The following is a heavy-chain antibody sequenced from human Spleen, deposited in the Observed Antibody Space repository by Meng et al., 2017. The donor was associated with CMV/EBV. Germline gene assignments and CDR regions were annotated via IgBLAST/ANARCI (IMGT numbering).Heavy chain of an antibody. Sequence: GGSLRLSCEASAFTFSSYWMSWVRQGPGNGLEWVANIKHDGSEKYYVDSVKGRFTISRDNARNSLFLQMNSLRAEDTAVYYCARDSAWVVPAAIEANTWFDPWGQGTLVTVSS. CDR2: IKHDGSEK. CDR3: ARDSAWVVPAAIEANTWFDP. J-gene: IGHJ5*02. CDR1: AFTFSSYW. D-gene: IGHD2-2*01. V-gene: IGHV3-7*01.